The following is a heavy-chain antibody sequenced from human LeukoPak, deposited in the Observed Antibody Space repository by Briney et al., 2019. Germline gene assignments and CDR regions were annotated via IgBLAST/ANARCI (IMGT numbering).Heavy chain of an antibody. D-gene: IGHD6-13*01. J-gene: IGHJ6*03. CDR1: GYTFTSYA. Sequence: GASVKVSCKASGYTFTSYAMNWVRQAPGQGLEWMGWINTNTGNPTYAQGFTGLIVFCVDTSVSTAYLQISSLKAEETAVYYCAREGSSSWYYYYYYMDVWGKGTTVTVSS. CDR3: AREGSSSWYYYYYYMDV. V-gene: IGHV7-4-1*02. CDR2: INTNTGNP.